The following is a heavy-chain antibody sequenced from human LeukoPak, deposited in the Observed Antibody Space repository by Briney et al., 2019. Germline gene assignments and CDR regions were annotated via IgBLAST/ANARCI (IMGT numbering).Heavy chain of an antibody. J-gene: IGHJ6*03. CDR3: ASQERDIVATIGYYYYMDV. V-gene: IGHV3-74*01. CDR1: GFTYSSYW. CDR2: INSDGRST. D-gene: IGHD5-12*01. Sequence: GGSLRLSCAASGFTYSSYWMHWVRQAPGKGLVWVSRINSDGRSTNYADSVKGRFTISRDNAKNSLYLQMNSLRAEDTAVYYCASQERDIVATIGYYYYMDVWGKGTTVTVSS.